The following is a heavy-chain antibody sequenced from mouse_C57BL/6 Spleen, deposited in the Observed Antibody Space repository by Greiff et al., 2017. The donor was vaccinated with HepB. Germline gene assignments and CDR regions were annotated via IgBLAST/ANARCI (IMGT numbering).Heavy chain of an antibody. CDR3: ARWAYYSNLYYAMDY. V-gene: IGHV1-69*01. Sequence: VQLQQPGAELVMPGASVKLSCKASGYTFTSYWMHWVKQRPGQGLEWIGEIDPSDSYTNYNQKFKGKSTLTVDKSSSTAYMQLSSLTSEDSAVYYCARWAYYSNLYYAMDYWGQGTSVTVSS. D-gene: IGHD2-5*01. J-gene: IGHJ4*01. CDR2: IDPSDSYT. CDR1: GYTFTSYW.